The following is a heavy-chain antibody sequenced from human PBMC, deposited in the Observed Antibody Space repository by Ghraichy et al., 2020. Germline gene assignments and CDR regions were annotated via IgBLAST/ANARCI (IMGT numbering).Heavy chain of an antibody. D-gene: IGHD2-21*02. CDR3: ARSRVTRFDP. V-gene: IGHV4-61*01. CDR2: FYYSGGT. CDR1: GDSVKSGRYY. J-gene: IGHJ5*02. Sequence: SETLSLTCAVSGDSVKSGRYYWSWIRQPPGKGLEWIGYFYYSGGTNYNPSLRGRVTISLDTAKNQFSLNLTSVTAAGTAVYYCARSRVTRFDPWGQGVPITVSS.